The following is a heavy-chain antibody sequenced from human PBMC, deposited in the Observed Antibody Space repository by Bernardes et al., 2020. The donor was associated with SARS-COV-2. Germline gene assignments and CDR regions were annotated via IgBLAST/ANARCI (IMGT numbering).Heavy chain of an antibody. D-gene: IGHD2-15*01. CDR1: GFTFSDDW. V-gene: IGHV3-74*03. CDR2: IKTDGTYT. Sequence: GGSLRLSCAASGFTFSDDWVHWVRQPPGMGLVWVSRIKTDGTYTTYADSVEGRFTISRDNAKNTVYLQMSSLRAEDTAVYYCGRAPDCGGGNCYGQPYHGMDVWGQGTTVTVSS. J-gene: IGHJ6*02. CDR3: GRAPDCGGGNCYGQPYHGMDV.